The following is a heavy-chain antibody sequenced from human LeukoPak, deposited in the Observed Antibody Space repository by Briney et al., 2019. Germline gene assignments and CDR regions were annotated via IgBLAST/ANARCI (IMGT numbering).Heavy chain of an antibody. Sequence: SVKVTCKASGGTFSSYAISWVRQAPGQGLEWMGGIIPIIGTANYAQKLQGRVTITADKSTSTAYMELSSLRSEDTALYYCARSRRNDTASYGSDVWDIGTRVT. V-gene: IGHV1-69*06. CDR2: IIPIIGTA. CDR1: GGTFSSYA. CDR3: ARSRRNDTASYGSDV. D-gene: IGHD5-18*01. J-gene: IGHJ6*03.